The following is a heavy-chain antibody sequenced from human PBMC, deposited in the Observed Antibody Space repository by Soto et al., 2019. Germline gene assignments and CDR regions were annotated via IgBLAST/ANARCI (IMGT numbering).Heavy chain of an antibody. V-gene: IGHV3-23*01. CDR3: AKAKNDYNWDNRPPFDY. Sequence: WGSLRLSCETSEFTLRNYAMTWIRQAPGKGLEWVSLISANDVGTYYAESVKTRFTISTDQSRNTVYRQMDSLRADDTAIYYCAKAKNDYNWDNRPPFDYWGQGTLVTVSS. CDR1: EFTLRNYA. D-gene: IGHD1-20*01. CDR2: ISANDVGT. J-gene: IGHJ4*02.